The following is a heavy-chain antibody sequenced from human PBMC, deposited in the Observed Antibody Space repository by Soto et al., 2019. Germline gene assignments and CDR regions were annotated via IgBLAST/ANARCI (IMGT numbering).Heavy chain of an antibody. CDR2: ISYSGST. D-gene: IGHD6-19*01. CDR1: GGSISSSSYY. Sequence: SETLSLTCTVSGGSISSSSYYWGWIRQPPGKGLEWIGSISYSGSTYYNPSLKSRVTLSVDTSKNQFSLKLTSVTAADTAVYYCARRRYSIGWSTNWFDPWGQGTLVTVSS. CDR3: ARRRYSIGWSTNWFDP. J-gene: IGHJ5*02. V-gene: IGHV4-39*01.